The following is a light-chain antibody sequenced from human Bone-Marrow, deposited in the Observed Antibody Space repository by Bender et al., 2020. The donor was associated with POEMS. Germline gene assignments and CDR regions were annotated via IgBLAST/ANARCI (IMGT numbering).Light chain of an antibody. CDR2: DVT. CDR1: SSDVGGYDY. J-gene: IGLJ1*01. CDR3: CSYAGTSTYV. V-gene: IGLV2-14*03. Sequence: QSALTQPASVSGSPGQSISISCTGTSSDVGGYDYVSWYQQHPGKAPKLIIYDVTNRPAGVSDRFSGSKSGNTASLTISGLQPEDEADYYCCSYAGTSTYVFGTGTKVTVL.